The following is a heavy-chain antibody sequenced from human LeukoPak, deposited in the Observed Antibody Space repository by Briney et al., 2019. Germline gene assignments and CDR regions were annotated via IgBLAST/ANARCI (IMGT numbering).Heavy chain of an antibody. Sequence: SQTLSLTCALSGDSFSSNSAAWNWIRQSPSRGLEWLVRTYYRSKWYNDYAVSVKSRITINPDTSKNQFSLQLNSVTPEDTAVYYCARDRRGDYGDYSIYYGMDVWGQGTTVTVSS. V-gene: IGHV6-1*01. J-gene: IGHJ6*02. CDR1: GDSFSSNSAA. CDR3: ARDRRGDYGDYSIYYGMDV. CDR2: TYYRSKWYN. D-gene: IGHD4-17*01.